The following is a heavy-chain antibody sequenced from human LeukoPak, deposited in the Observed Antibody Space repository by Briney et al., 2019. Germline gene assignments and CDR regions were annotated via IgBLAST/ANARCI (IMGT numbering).Heavy chain of an antibody. J-gene: IGHJ4*02. V-gene: IGHV4-59*08. D-gene: IGHD4-23*01. CDR1: GGSISRYY. CDR2: IYYSGST. CDR3: ASHGTPNSHFDN. Sequence: PSETLSLTCTVSGGSISRYYWSWIRQPPGKGLEWIGYIYYSGSTNYNPSLKSRVTISIDTSKNQFSLKLSSVTAADTAVYYCASHGTPNSHFDNWGQGILVTVSS.